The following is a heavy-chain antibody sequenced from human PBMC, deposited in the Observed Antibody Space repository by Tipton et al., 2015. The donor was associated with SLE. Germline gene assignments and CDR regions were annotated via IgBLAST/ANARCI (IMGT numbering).Heavy chain of an antibody. Sequence: TLSLTCTVSGDSINSDGYFWTWIRQPPGKGLEWIGYIYYSGSTHYNPSLKSRVTMSADRSKNHFSLKLSPVTAADTAVYYCARVGVGGYDYFHYWGPGTRVAVST. J-gene: IGHJ4*02. CDR1: GDSINSDGYF. CDR3: ARVGVGGYDYFHY. V-gene: IGHV4-31*03. CDR2: IYYSGST. D-gene: IGHD5-12*01.